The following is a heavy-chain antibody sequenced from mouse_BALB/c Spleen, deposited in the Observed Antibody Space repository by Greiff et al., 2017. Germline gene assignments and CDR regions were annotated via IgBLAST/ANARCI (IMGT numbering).Heavy chain of an antibody. V-gene: IGHV5-4*02. CDR3: ARGYYGNSAWFAY. J-gene: IGHJ3*01. CDR2: ISDGGSYT. Sequence: EVMLVESGGGLVKPGGSLKLSCAASGFTFSDYYMYWVRQTPEKRLEWVATISDGGSYTYYPDSVKGRFTISRDNAKNNLYLQMSSLKSEDTAMCYCARGYYGNSAWFAYWGQGTLVTVSA. D-gene: IGHD2-1*01. CDR1: GFTFSDYY.